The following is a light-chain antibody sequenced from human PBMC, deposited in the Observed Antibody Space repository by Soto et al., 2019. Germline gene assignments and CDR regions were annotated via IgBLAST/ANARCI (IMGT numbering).Light chain of an antibody. Sequence: QAVVTQPPSVSGAPGQRVTISCTGNSSNLGAGYDVHWYQQLPGAAPKLVIFGNRNRPSGVPERFSGSKSGTSAFLAITGLQTEDEADYYCQAYDYSLTASVFGGGTKLTVL. J-gene: IGLJ3*02. CDR2: GNR. V-gene: IGLV1-40*01. CDR3: QAYDYSLTASV. CDR1: SSNLGAGYD.